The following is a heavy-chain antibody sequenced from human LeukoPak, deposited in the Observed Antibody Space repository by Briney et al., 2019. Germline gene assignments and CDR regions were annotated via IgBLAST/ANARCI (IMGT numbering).Heavy chain of an antibody. CDR1: GGSVSSYY. CDR3: ARRDESSGYYYWFDP. J-gene: IGHJ5*02. D-gene: IGHD3-22*01. CDR2: IYNSGST. V-gene: IGHV4-59*08. Sequence: SETLSLTCTVSGGSVSSYYWSWIRQPPGKGLEWIGYIYNSGSTNYNPSLKSRVTISVDTSKNQFSLKLSSVTAADTAVYYCARRDESSGYYYWFDPWGQGTLVTVSS.